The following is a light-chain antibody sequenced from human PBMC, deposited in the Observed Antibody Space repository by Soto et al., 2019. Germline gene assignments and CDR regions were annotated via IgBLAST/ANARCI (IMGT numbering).Light chain of an antibody. CDR1: QSVSSN. V-gene: IGKV3D-15*01. J-gene: IGKJ4*01. CDR3: QQYNNCRET. Sequence: EIGMTQSPATLSVSPGERATLSCRASQSVSSNLAWYQQKPGQAPRLLIYGASTRATGIPARFSGSGSGTEFTLTISSLQSEDFAVYYCQQYNNCRETFGGGTKVEIK. CDR2: GAS.